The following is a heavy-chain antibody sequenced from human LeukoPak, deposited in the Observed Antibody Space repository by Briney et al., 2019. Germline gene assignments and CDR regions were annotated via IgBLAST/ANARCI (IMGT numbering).Heavy chain of an antibody. J-gene: IGHJ6*02. Sequence: GGSLRLSCAASGFTFSRYDMHWVRQVTGKGLEWVSAISTAGDTYYPGSVKGRFTVSRENAKNSLYLQMNSLSAGDTAVYYCARDISGGYDGLDVWGQGTTVTVSS. CDR1: GFTFSRYD. D-gene: IGHD3-22*01. V-gene: IGHV3-13*01. CDR2: ISTAGDT. CDR3: ARDISGGYDGLDV.